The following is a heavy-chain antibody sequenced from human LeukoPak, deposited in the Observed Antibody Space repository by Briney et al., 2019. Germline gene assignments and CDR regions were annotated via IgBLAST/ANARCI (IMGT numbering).Heavy chain of an antibody. D-gene: IGHD5/OR15-5a*01. V-gene: IGHV3-23*01. J-gene: IGHJ4*02. CDR2: ISGSGGST. Sequence: GGSLRLSCAASGFTFSSYGMSWVRQAPGKGLGWVSAISGSGGSTYYADSVKGRFTISRDNSKNTLYLQMNSLRAEDTAVYYCATHGMSVVYYYFDYWGQGTLVTASS. CDR1: GFTFSSYG. CDR3: ATHGMSVVYYYFDY.